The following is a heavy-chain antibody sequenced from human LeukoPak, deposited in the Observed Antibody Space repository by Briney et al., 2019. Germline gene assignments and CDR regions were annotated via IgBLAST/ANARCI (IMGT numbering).Heavy chain of an antibody. Sequence: GGSLRLSCAASGFTFSSYAMSWVRQAPGKGLEWVSAISGSGGSTYYADSVKGRFTISRDNSRDTLYLQMNSLRAGDTAVYFCAKGYYDYVWGSYYFDYWGQGTLVTVSS. J-gene: IGHJ4*02. D-gene: IGHD3-16*01. CDR3: AKGYYDYVWGSYYFDY. V-gene: IGHV3-23*01. CDR2: ISGSGGST. CDR1: GFTFSSYA.